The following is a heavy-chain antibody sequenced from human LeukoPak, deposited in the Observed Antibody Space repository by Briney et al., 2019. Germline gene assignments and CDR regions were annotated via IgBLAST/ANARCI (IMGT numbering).Heavy chain of an antibody. CDR2: ISWNSGSI. CDR1: GFTFDDYA. V-gene: IGHV3-9*01. CDR3: AKAGGSFN. D-gene: IGHD1-26*01. Sequence: GRSLRLSCAASGFTFDDYAMHWVRQAPGKGLEWVSGISWNSGSIAYADSVKGRFTISRDNAKNSLYLQMNSLRAEDTALYYCAKAGGSFNWGQGTLVTVSS. J-gene: IGHJ4*02.